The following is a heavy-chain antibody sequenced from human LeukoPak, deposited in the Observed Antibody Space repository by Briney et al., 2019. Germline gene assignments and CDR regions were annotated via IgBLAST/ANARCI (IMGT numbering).Heavy chain of an antibody. CDR2: INPNSGGT. V-gene: IGHV1-2*06. Sequence: GASVKVSCKASGYTFTGYYMHWVRQAPGQGLEWMGRINPNSGGTNYAQKFQGRVTMTRDTPISTAYMELSRLRSDDTAAYYCASEGYCSSTSCYWGNYWGQGTLVTVSS. CDR3: ASEGYCSSTSCYWGNY. CDR1: GYTFTGYY. J-gene: IGHJ4*02. D-gene: IGHD2-2*01.